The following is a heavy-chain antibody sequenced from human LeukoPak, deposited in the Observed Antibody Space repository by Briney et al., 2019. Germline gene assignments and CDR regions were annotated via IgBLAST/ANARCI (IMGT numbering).Heavy chain of an antibody. J-gene: IGHJ4*02. CDR1: GGSISSGDYY. D-gene: IGHD1/OR15-1a*01. CDR2: IYYSGST. V-gene: IGHV4-30-4*01. Sequence: SVTLSLTCTVSGGSISSGDYYWSWIRQPPGKGLEWIGNIYYSGSTYYNPSLKSRVTKSVDVSKIQFSLNLSSLTAADTAVYYCARVSLEHGLDYWGQGTLVTVPS. CDR3: ARVSLEHGLDY.